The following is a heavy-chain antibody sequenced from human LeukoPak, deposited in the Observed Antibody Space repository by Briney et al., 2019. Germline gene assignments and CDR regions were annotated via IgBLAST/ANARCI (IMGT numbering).Heavy chain of an antibody. D-gene: IGHD2-2*01. V-gene: IGHV1-2*02. J-gene: IGHJ3*02. Sequence: ASVKVSCKASGYCLTGYYMHGERQAPGQGLEWMGWINPNSGGTNYAQKFQGRVTMTRDTSISTAYMELSRLRSDDTAVYYCARGPQLLDACDTWGRGTMVSVSS. CDR2: INPNSGGT. CDR3: ARGPQLLDACDT. CDR1: GYCLTGYY.